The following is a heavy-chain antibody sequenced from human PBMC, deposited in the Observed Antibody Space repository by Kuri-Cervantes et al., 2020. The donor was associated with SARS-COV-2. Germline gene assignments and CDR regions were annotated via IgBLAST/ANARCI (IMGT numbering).Heavy chain of an antibody. J-gene: IGHJ3*02. D-gene: IGHD1-26*01. V-gene: IGHV3-7*01. Sequence: GESLKISCAASGFTFSSYWMSWVRQAPGKGLEWLANIKQDGSEKYYVDSVKGRFTISRDNAKNSLYLQMNSLRAEDTAVYYCAREGVDIVGSPHDAFDIWGQWTMVTVS. CDR3: AREGVDIVGSPHDAFDI. CDR1: GFTFSSYW. CDR2: IKQDGSEK.